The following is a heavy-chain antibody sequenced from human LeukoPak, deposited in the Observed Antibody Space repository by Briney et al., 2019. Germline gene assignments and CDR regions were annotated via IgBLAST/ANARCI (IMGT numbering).Heavy chain of an antibody. CDR3: AKSSYYDASGYYREYYFDY. CDR1: GFTFRSHG. V-gene: IGHV3-33*06. CDR2: IWYDGSNE. D-gene: IGHD3-22*01. J-gene: IGHJ4*02. Sequence: GGSLRLSCAASGFTFRSHGMHWVRQAPGKGLEWVAGIWYDGSNEDYADSVKGRFTISRDNSKNTLYLQMNSLRDEDTAVYYCAKSSYYDASGYYREYYFDYWGQGTLVTVSS.